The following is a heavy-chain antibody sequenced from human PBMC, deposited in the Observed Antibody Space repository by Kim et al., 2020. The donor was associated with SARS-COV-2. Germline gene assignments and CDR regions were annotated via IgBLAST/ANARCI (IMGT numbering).Heavy chain of an antibody. D-gene: IGHD5-12*01. V-gene: IGHV4-34*01. CDR3: ARGGEWLQFFDYYYYGMDV. Sequence: SRVTISVDTSKNQFSLKLSSVTAADTAVYYCARGGEWLQFFDYYYYGMDVWGQGTTVTVSS. J-gene: IGHJ6*02.